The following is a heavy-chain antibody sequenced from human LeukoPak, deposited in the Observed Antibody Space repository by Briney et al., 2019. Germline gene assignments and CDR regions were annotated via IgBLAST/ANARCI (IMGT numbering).Heavy chain of an antibody. J-gene: IGHJ3*02. V-gene: IGHV4-34*01. D-gene: IGHD3-22*01. CDR2: INHSGST. CDR3: AGRHKGYVIRGHAFDI. Sequence: SETLSLTCAVYGGSFSGYYWSWIRQPPGKGLEWIGEINHSGSTNYNPSLKSRVAISVDTSKNQFSLKLSSVTAADTAVYYCAGRHKGYVIRGHAFDIWGQGTMVTVSS. CDR1: GGSFSGYY.